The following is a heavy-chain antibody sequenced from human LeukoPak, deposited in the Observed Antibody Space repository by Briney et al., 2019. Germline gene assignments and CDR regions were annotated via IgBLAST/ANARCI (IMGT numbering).Heavy chain of an antibody. CDR1: GFTFSSYA. CDR3: ASFHYYGSGAYYLSY. J-gene: IGHJ4*02. V-gene: IGHV3-23*01. D-gene: IGHD3-10*01. Sequence: GGSLRLSCAASGFTFSSYAMTWVRQAPGKGLEWVSDIGDSGATTYYADSVKGRFTISRDNSKNTLYLQMSSLRAEDTAVYFCASFHYYGSGAYYLSYWGQGTLVTVSS. CDR2: IGDSGATT.